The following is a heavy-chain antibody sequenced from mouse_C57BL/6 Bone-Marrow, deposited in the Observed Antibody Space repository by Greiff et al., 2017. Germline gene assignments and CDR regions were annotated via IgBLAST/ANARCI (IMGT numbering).Heavy chain of an antibody. D-gene: IGHD3-2*02. J-gene: IGHJ4*01. V-gene: IGHV3-1*01. CDR3: ARDEDSSGYGYYAMDY. CDR2: ISYSGST. Sequence: DVKLVESGPGMVKPSQSLSLTCTVTGYSITSGYDWHWIRHFPGNKLEWMGYISYSGSTNYNPSLKSRISITHDTSKNHFFLKLNSVTTEDTATYYCARDEDSSGYGYYAMDYWGQGTSVTVSS. CDR1: GYSITSGYD.